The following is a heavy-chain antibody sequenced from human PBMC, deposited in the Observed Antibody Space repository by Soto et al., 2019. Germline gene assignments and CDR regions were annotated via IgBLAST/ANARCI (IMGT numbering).Heavy chain of an antibody. CDR2: TYYRSKWYN. CDR1: GDSVSSNSAA. V-gene: IGHV6-1*01. J-gene: IGHJ3*02. CDR3: ARDRVSSGSQSLDAFDI. Sequence: PSQTLSLTCAISGDSVSSNSAAWNWIRQSPSRGLEWLGRTYYRSKWYNDYAVSVKSRITINPDTSKSQFSLQLNSVTPEDTAVYYCARDRVSSGSQSLDAFDIWGQGTMVTVSS. D-gene: IGHD6-19*01.